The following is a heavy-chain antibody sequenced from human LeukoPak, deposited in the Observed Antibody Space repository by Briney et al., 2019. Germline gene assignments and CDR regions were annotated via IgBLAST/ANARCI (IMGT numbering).Heavy chain of an antibody. CDR3: AIDYMTGTGNAGGY. V-gene: IGHV4-34*01. CDR2: IHQSGNT. Sequence: SETLSLTCAVYGGSFSGYSWTWIRQPPGEGLEWIGEIHQSGNTNYNPSLKSRVTISADTSKYQFSLKVNSVTAADTAVYYCAIDYMTGTGNAGGYWGQGTLVTVSS. J-gene: IGHJ4*02. CDR1: GGSFSGYS. D-gene: IGHD3/OR15-3a*01.